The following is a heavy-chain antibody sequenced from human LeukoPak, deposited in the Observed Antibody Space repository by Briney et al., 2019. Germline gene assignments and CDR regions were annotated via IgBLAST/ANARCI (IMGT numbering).Heavy chain of an antibody. V-gene: IGHV4-34*01. J-gene: IGHJ6*03. CDR2: INHIGST. D-gene: IGHD5-12*01. CDR3: ARAGDMVALFASADYYYMDV. CDR1: GGSFSGYY. Sequence: SETLSLTCAVYGGSFSGYYWSWIRQPPGKGLEWIGEINHIGSTNYNPSLKSRVTISVVTSKKQFSLKLSSVTAADTAVYYCARAGDMVALFASADYYYMDVWGKGTTVTVSS.